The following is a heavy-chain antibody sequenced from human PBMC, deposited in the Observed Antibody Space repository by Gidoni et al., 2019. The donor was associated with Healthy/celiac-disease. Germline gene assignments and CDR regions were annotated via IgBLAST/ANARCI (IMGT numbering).Heavy chain of an antibody. CDR3: ARDPGFSSGYGLDY. D-gene: IGHD3-22*01. CDR1: GFTFRSYS. CDR2: ISSSSSTI. Sequence: EVQLVESGGGLVQPGGSLRLSCAASGFTFRSYSMNWVRQAPGKGLEWVSYISSSSSTIYYADSVKGRFTISRDNAKNSLYLQMNSLRDEDTAVYYCARDPGFSSGYGLDYWGQGTLVTVSS. J-gene: IGHJ4*02. V-gene: IGHV3-48*02.